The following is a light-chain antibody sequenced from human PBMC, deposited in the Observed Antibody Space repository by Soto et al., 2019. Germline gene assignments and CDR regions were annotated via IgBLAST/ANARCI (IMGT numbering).Light chain of an antibody. J-gene: IGKJ5*01. CDR2: GAS. Sequence: EIVMTQSPATLSVSPVETATLSCRASQSVSNNVAWYQHKPGQAPRLLILGASTRATGIPARFSGSGSGTEFTLSISSLQSEDFAVYYCKQYKEWPPFTFGQGTRLEIK. V-gene: IGKV3-15*01. CDR1: QSVSNN. CDR3: KQYKEWPPFT.